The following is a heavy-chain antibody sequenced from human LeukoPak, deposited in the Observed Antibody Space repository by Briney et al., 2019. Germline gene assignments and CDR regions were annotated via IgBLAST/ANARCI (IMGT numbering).Heavy chain of an antibody. Sequence: PSETLSLTCSVSGASISSYYWTWIRQPAGKGLEWIGRIYASGNTDYNPSLKSRVTMSVDTSKNQFSLKLSSVTAADTAVYYCAMWIRTTGAFDIWGQGTMVTVSS. CDR3: AMWIRTTGAFDI. V-gene: IGHV4-4*07. CDR2: IYASGNT. CDR1: GASISSYY. J-gene: IGHJ3*02. D-gene: IGHD1-1*01.